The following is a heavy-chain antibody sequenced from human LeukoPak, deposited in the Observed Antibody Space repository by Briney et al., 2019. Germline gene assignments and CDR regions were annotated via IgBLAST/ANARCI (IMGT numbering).Heavy chain of an antibody. V-gene: IGHV1-2*02. CDR2: INPNSGGT. CDR1: GYTFTDYY. CDR3: ETLYSGYDVFDY. J-gene: IGHJ4*02. Sequence: ASVKVSCMASGYTFTDYYIYWVRQAPGQGGEWMGWINPNSGGTNYAQKFQGRGNMTRDTSISTAYMVLSRLRSDDTAVYYCETLYSGYDVFDYWGQGTLVTVSS. D-gene: IGHD5-12*01.